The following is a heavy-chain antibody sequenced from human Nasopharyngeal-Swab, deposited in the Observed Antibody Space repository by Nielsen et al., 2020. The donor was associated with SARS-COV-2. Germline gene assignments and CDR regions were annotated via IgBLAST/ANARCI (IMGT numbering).Heavy chain of an antibody. D-gene: IGHD6-19*01. CDR3: ARHIRGWDAFDI. Sequence: SETLSLTCAVYGGSLNNYWWSWIRQTPGKGLEWIGEIYHRGTTNYNPSLKSRVTISVDTSKNQFSLELISVTAADTAVYYCARHIRGWDAFDIWGQGTTDTVSS. CDR1: GGSLNNYW. CDR2: IYHRGTT. J-gene: IGHJ3*02. V-gene: IGHV4-34*01.